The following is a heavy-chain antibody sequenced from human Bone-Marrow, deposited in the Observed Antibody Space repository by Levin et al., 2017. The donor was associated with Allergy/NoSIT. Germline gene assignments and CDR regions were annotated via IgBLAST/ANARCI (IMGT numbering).Heavy chain of an antibody. CDR3: AKALGGDYDFLSGLPNGFLDL. Sequence: SCAASGFTFSNYGMHWVRQAPGKGLEWIAVISFDGNTKDHADSVKGRFTISRDNSRSTLLLQMNNLRAEDTAVYYCAKALGGDYDFLSGLPNGFLDLWGRGTRVTVSS. CDR2: ISFDGNTK. J-gene: IGHJ2*01. V-gene: IGHV3-30*18. CDR1: GFTFSNYG. D-gene: IGHD3-3*01.